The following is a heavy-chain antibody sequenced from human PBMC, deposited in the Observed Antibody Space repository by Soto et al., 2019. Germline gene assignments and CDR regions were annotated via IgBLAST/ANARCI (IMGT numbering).Heavy chain of an antibody. CDR2: IYPGDSDT. D-gene: IGHD6-19*01. J-gene: IGHJ4*02. CDR3: SRQRGTAVAGTRGYFDY. V-gene: IGHV5-51*01. Sequence: PGESLKISCKGSGYSFTSYWIGWVRQMPGKGLEWMGIIYPGDSDTRYSPSFQGQVTISADKSISTAYLQWSSLKASDTAMYYCSRQRGTAVAGTRGYFDYWGQGTLVTVSS. CDR1: GYSFTSYW.